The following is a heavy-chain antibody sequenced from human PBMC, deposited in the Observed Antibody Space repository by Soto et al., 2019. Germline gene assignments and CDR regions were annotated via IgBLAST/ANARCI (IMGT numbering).Heavy chain of an antibody. D-gene: IGHD3-22*01. CDR1: GFTFSSYA. Sequence: PGGSLRLSCAASGFTFSSYAMSWVRQAPGKGLERVTAISGSGGSTYYADSVKGRFTISRDNSKNTLYLLMNSMRVEYTAVYYGAKGPQWLFDYWGQGTLVTVSS. J-gene: IGHJ4*02. CDR2: ISGSGGST. V-gene: IGHV3-23*01. CDR3: AKGPQWLFDY.